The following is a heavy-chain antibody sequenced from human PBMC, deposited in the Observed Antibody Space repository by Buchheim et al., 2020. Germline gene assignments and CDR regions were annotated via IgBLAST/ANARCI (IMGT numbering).Heavy chain of an antibody. J-gene: IGHJ6*02. D-gene: IGHD2-2*01. CDR3: ARDQKGGAYYYGMDV. Sequence: QVQLVQSGAEVKKPGASVKVSCKASGYTFTTYTIHWVRQAPGQGLEWMGWINTGNGRPKYSQKFQGRLTITRDTSASIGYMELSSLRSEDTALYYCARDQKGGAYYYGMDVWGQGTT. V-gene: IGHV1-3*04. CDR2: INTGNGRP. CDR1: GYTFTTYT.